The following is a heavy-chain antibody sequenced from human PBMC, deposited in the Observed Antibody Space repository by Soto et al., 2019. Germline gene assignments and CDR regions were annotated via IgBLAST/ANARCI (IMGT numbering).Heavy chain of an antibody. CDR3: AKDHSSSWYGFDY. V-gene: IGHV3-23*01. Sequence: EVQLLESGGGLVQPGGSLSPSCAASGFTFSSYAMIWVRQAPGKGLEWVSAISGSGGSTYYADSVKGRFTISSDNSKNTLYLQMNSLRAEDTAVYYCAKDHSSSWYGFDYWGQGTLVTVSS. J-gene: IGHJ4*02. CDR2: ISGSGGST. CDR1: GFTFSSYA. D-gene: IGHD6-13*01.